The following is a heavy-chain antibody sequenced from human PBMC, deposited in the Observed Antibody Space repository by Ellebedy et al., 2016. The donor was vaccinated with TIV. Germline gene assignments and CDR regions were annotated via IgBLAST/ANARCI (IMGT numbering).Heavy chain of an antibody. J-gene: IGHJ4*02. D-gene: IGHD5-18*01. V-gene: IGHV3-23*01. CDR1: GFTFSSYA. CDR3: AKDRTPGDGYWVFDN. Sequence: GESLKISCAASGFTFSSYAMCWVRQAPGKGLEWISTISDSGSGTFFADSVKGRFTISRDNSRNTLYLQMNSLRAEDTAVYFCAKDRTPGDGYWVFDNWGQGTLVSVSS. CDR2: ISDSGSGT.